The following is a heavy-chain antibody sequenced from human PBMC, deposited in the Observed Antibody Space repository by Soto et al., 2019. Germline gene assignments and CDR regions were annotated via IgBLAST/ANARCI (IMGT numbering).Heavy chain of an antibody. Sequence: QVQLVESGGGVVQPGRSLRLSCAASGFTFSSYGMHWVRQAPGKGLEWVAVISYDGSNKYYADSVKGRFTISRDNSKNTLYLQMNSLRAEDTAVYYCAKPTRGNWNYVRDNYYFDYWGQGTLVTVSS. CDR2: ISYDGSNK. D-gene: IGHD1-7*01. CDR3: AKPTRGNWNYVRDNYYFDY. J-gene: IGHJ4*02. V-gene: IGHV3-30*18. CDR1: GFTFSSYG.